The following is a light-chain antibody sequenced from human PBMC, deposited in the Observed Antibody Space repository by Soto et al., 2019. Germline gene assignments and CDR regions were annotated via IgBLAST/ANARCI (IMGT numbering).Light chain of an antibody. CDR2: EVT. CDR1: SSDVGAYNY. V-gene: IGLV2-14*01. J-gene: IGLJ2*01. Sequence: QSALTQPASVSGSPGQSITISCTGTSSDVGAYNYVSWYQQHPGKAPKLVIYEVTNRPSGVSNRFSGSKSGNTASLTISGLQTEDEADYYCNSYTISSPLVFGGGTKLTVL. CDR3: NSYTISSPLV.